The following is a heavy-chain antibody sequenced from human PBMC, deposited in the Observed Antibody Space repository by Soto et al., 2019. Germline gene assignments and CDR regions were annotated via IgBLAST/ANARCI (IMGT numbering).Heavy chain of an antibody. CDR1: GGSISSGGYY. V-gene: IGHV4-31*03. J-gene: IGHJ6*02. CDR3: ARDKGLGAAAGNYYYYGMDV. CDR2: IYYIGST. D-gene: IGHD6-13*01. Sequence: SETLSLTCTVSGGSISSGGYYWSWIRQHPGKGLEWIGYIYYIGSTYYNPSLKSRVTISVDTSKNQFSLKLSSVTAADTAVYYCARDKGLGAAAGNYYYYGMDVWGQGTTVTVSS.